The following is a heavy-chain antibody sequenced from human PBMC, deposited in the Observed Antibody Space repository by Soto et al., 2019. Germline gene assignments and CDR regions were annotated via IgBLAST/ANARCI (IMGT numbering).Heavy chain of an antibody. Sequence: QVQLVQSGAEVKKPGASVKVSCKASGYTFTSYGISWVRQAPGQGLEWMGWISAYNGNTNYAQKLQGRVTMTTDTSTSTAYMELRSVRSDDAAVYYCARDLGGRSRGGCFDPWGQGTLVTVSS. CDR3: ARDLGGRSRGGCFDP. CDR2: ISAYNGNT. CDR1: GYTFTSYG. D-gene: IGHD3-10*01. J-gene: IGHJ5*02. V-gene: IGHV1-18*01.